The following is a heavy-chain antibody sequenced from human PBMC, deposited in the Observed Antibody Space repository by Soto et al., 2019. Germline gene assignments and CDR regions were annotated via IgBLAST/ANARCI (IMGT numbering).Heavy chain of an antibody. CDR3: AEIVATISGWFDP. CDR1: GYTFTSYA. Sequence: ASVKVSCKASGYTFTSYAMHWVRQAPGQGLEWMGWISAYNGNTNYAQKLQGRVTMTTDTSTSTAYMELRSLRSDDTAVYYCAEIVATISGWFDPWGHGTLVTVSS. CDR2: ISAYNGNT. D-gene: IGHD5-12*01. V-gene: IGHV1-18*01. J-gene: IGHJ5*02.